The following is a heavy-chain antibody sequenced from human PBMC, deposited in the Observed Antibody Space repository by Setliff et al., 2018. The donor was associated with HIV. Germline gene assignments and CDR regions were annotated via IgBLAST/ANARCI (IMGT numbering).Heavy chain of an antibody. Sequence: PGGSLRLSCAASGFTFSSYSMNWVRQAPGKGLEWVSSISSTSSYIYYADSVKGRFTISRDNAKNSLYLQMNSLRAEDTAVYYCARDQGNTIFGVVSRGWFDPWGQGTLVTVSS. V-gene: IGHV3-21*01. CDR2: ISSTSSYI. CDR3: ARDQGNTIFGVVSRGWFDP. D-gene: IGHD3-3*01. CDR1: GFTFSSYS. J-gene: IGHJ5*02.